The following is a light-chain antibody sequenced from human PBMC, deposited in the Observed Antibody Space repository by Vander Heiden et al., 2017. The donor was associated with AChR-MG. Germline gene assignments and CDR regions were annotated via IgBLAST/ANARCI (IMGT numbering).Light chain of an antibody. CDR2: SAS. CDR3: QQCVTTAIT. J-gene: IGKJ4*01. Sequence: EIQMTQSPSSLSASVGDRVTITCLASQNINRNLNWYQQKPGKAPNLLIYSASTLQSGVPSRFSGGGSGTGFTLTIIGLQPEDFATYYCQQCVTTAITFGGGTKV. V-gene: IGKV1-39*01. CDR1: QNINRN.